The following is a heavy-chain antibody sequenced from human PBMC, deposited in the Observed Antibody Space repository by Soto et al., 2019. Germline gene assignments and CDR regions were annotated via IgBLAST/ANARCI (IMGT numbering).Heavy chain of an antibody. J-gene: IGHJ5*02. CDR1: GGSISTSGDY. Sequence: NPSATLSLTCTVSGGSISTSGDYWSWIRQHPGKGLEWIGYISFRGLTDYTTSLKSRLTFSVDTSANQFSLNLTSVTAADTAIYFCARVSNEFSYGWFDHWRQGTMLTVSS. CDR3: ARVSNEFSYGWFDH. D-gene: IGHD3-10*01. CDR2: ISFRGLT. V-gene: IGHV4-31*03.